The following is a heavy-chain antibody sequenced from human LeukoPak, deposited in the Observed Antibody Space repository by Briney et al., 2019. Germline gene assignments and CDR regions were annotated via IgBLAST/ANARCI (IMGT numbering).Heavy chain of an antibody. J-gene: IGHJ4*02. CDR2: ISGSGGRT. CDR3: AKGPYSSSWYTTYYFDY. CDR1: GFTFSSYG. D-gene: IGHD6-13*01. V-gene: IGHV3-23*01. Sequence: GGSLRLSCAASGFTFSSYGMSWVRQAPGKGLEWVSAISGSGGRTYYADSVKGRFTISRDNSKNTLYLQMNSLRAEDTAVYYCAKGPYSSSWYTTYYFDYWGQGTLVTVSS.